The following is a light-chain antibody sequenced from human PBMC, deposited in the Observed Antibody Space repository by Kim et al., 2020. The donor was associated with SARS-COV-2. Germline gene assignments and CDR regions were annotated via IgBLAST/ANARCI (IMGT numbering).Light chain of an antibody. V-gene: IGLV5-39*01. J-gene: IGLJ3*02. CDR1: SVISVASYN. CDR2: YKSDSNK. Sequence: FTCTLRSVISVASYNIYWYQQKPGSLPQFLLRYKSDSNKQQASGVPSRFSGSKDASTNAGLLVISGLQSQDEADYYCAIWYSNTWVFGGGTQLTVL. CDR3: AIWYSNTWV.